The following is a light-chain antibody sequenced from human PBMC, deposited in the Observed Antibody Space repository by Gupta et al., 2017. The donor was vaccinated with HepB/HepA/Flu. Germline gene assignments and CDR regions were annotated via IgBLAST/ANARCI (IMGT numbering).Light chain of an antibody. CDR1: QDISNY. V-gene: IGKV1-33*01. Sequence: DIQMTQSPSSLSASVGDRVTITYQASQDISNYLNWDQQKPGKAPKLLSYDASNLETGVPSRFSGSGSGTDFTFTSSSLQPEDIETYYCQQYDNIPLGHGTRLDIK. CDR2: DAS. J-gene: IGKJ3*01. CDR3: QQYDNIP.